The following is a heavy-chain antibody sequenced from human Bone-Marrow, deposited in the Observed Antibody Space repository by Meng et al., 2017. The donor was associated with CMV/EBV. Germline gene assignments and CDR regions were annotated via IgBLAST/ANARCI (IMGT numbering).Heavy chain of an antibody. D-gene: IGHD6-6*01. J-gene: IGHJ6*02. CDR3: ARDRIAARGYYYYYGMDV. CDR2: ISSSGSTI. CDR1: GFTFSDYY. Sequence: GESLKISCAASGFTFSDYYMSWIRQAPGKGLEWVSYISSSGSTIYYADSVKGRFTISRDNAKNSLYLQMNSLRAEDTAVYYCARDRIAARGYYYYYGMDVWGQGTTVTVYS. V-gene: IGHV3-11*01.